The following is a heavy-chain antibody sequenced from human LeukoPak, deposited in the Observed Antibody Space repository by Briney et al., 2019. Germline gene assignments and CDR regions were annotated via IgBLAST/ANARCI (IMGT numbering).Heavy chain of an antibody. CDR1: GGSFSGYY. D-gene: IGHD2-15*01. CDR3: ASDLVRGVAARWDY. CDR2: INHSGST. V-gene: IGHV4-34*01. J-gene: IGHJ4*02. Sequence: SETLSLTCAVYGGSFSGYYWRWIRQPPGKGLEWLGEINHSGSTNYNPSLKSRVTISVDTSKNQFSLKLSSVTAADTAVYYCASDLVRGVAARWDYWGQGTLVTVSS.